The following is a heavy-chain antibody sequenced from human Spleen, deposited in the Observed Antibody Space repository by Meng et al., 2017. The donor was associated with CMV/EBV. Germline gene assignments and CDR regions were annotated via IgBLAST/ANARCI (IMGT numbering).Heavy chain of an antibody. V-gene: IGHV1-69*04. J-gene: IGHJ4*02. Sequence: CKASGGTLISNTIIWVRQAPGQGLEWMGRIIPLVGVADYARKFRGRLTITADKSTSTVYMELTSLKPDDTAVYFCARDQYQFYFDSWGQGTLVTVSS. D-gene: IGHD2-2*01. CDR2: IIPLVGVA. CDR1: GGTLISNT. CDR3: ARDQYQFYFDS.